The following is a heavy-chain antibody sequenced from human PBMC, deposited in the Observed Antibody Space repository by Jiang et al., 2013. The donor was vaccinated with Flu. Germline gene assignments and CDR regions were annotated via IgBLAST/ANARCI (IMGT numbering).Heavy chain of an antibody. D-gene: IGHD3-3*01. Sequence: GAEVKKPGEFLRISCQGSGYDFATYWIGWVRQMPGKGLEWMGIIFPDDSDARYNPTFQGHVTISVDKSINTAYLQWTSLKASDTAIYYCAKLQAYCNFWSGAFDYWGQGALVT. CDR2: IFPDDSDA. J-gene: IGHJ4*02. CDR1: GYDFATYW. V-gene: IGHV5-51*03. CDR3: AKLQAYCNFWSGAFDY.